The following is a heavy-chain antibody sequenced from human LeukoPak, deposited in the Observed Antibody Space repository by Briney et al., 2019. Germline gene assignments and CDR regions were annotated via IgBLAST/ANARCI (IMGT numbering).Heavy chain of an antibody. D-gene: IGHD2-2*01. J-gene: IGHJ4*02. V-gene: IGHV4-39*01. Sequence: SETLSLTCTVSGGSISSSSYYWGWIRQPPGKGLEWIGSIYYSGSTYYNPSLKSRVTISVDTSKNQFSLKLSSVTAADTAVYYCARSCSSTSCPLDYWGQGTLVTVSS. CDR3: ARSCSSTSCPLDY. CDR2: IYYSGST. CDR1: GGSISSSSYY.